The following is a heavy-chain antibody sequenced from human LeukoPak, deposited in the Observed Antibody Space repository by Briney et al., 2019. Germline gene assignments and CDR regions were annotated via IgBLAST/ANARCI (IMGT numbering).Heavy chain of an antibody. CDR2: ISSSSSTI. J-gene: IGHJ4*02. D-gene: IGHD6-13*01. CDR3: ARDPAADIDY. V-gene: IGHV3-48*02. CDR1: GLTFSSYS. Sequence: QTGGSLRLSCAASGLTFSSYSMNWVRQAPGKGLEWVSYISSSSSTINYADSVKRRFTISRDNAKNSLYLQMNSLRDEDTAVYYCARDPAADIDYWGQGTLVTVSS.